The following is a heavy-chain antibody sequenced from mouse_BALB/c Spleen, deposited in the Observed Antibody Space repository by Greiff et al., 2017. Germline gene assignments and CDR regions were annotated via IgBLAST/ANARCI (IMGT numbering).Heavy chain of an antibody. CDR3: ARDDYDGYYAMDY. Sequence: VQVVESGPGLVAPSQSLSITCTVSGFSLTSYGVHWVRQPPGKGLEWLGVIWAGGSTNYNSALMSRLSISKDNSKSQVFLKMNSLQTDDTAMYYCARDDYDGYYAMDYWGQGTSVTVSS. CDR1: GFSLTSYG. CDR2: IWAGGST. V-gene: IGHV2-9*02. D-gene: IGHD2-4*01. J-gene: IGHJ4*01.